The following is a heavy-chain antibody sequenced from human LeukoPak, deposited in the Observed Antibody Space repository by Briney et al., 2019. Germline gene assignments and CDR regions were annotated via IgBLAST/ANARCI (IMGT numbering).Heavy chain of an antibody. CDR3: AQGGHDFNPFYY. D-gene: IGHD2-21*02. CDR1: GLTFNTYA. CDR2: IKGGGGDP. V-gene: IGHV3-23*01. Sequence: GGSLRLACAASGLTFNTYAMGSVRQAPGGGLEWVSSIKGGGGDPFYADSVRGRFTISRDKSKNTMYLSLNSLRAEDTAVYFCAQGGHDFNPFYYWGQGTLVTVSS. J-gene: IGHJ4*02.